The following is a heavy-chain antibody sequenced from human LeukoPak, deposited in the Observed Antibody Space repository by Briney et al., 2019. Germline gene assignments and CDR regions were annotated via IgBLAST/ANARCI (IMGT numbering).Heavy chain of an antibody. J-gene: IGHJ1*01. CDR1: GDSVSINSAA. CDR3: ASWDHRSGRFQQ. D-gene: IGHD3-22*01. Sequence: QTQSLTCAISGDSVSINSAAWNWIRQSPSRCLEWLGSTSYRSKWYNDYAVSVKSRITINPDTSKNQFSLRLNSATPEDTAVYSCASWDHRSGRFQQWGQGTIVTVSS. V-gene: IGHV6-1*01. CDR2: TSYRSKWYN.